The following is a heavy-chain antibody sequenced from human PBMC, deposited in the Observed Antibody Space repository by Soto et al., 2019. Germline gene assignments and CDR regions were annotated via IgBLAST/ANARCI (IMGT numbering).Heavy chain of an antibody. CDR1: GFTVSRNS. CDR2: LYSGGSS. Sequence: GGSLGLSCAAXGFTVSRNSMNWVRQAPGKGLEWVSVLYSGGSSYYADSVKGRFTISRDNSKNTLYLQMNSLRAEDTAVYYCDVTYGEFDHCGQGTLVTVSS. D-gene: IGHD4-17*01. V-gene: IGHV3-66*01. CDR3: DVTYGEFDH. J-gene: IGHJ4*02.